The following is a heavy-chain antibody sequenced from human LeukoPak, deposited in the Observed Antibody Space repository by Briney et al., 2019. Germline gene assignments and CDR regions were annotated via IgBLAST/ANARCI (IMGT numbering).Heavy chain of an antibody. CDR3: ARDRCSGGSCYSPRWNFDL. J-gene: IGHJ2*01. Sequence: GRSLRLSCAASGFTFSNYPMHWVRQAPGKGLEWVSIMSFDERHKYYADSVRDRFTISRDNSTNTLFLQMNNLRPEDTALYYCARDRCSGGSCYSPRWNFDLWGRGALVTVSS. V-gene: IGHV3-30-3*01. CDR2: MSFDERHK. D-gene: IGHD2-15*01. CDR1: GFTFSNYP.